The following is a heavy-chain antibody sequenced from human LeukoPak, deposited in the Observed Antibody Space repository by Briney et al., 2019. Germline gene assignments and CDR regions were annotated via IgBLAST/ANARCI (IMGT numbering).Heavy chain of an antibody. J-gene: IGHJ5*02. D-gene: IGHD3-10*01. CDR2: FDPEDGET. V-gene: IGHV1-24*01. Sequence: GASVKVSCKVSGYTLTELSMHWVRQAPGKGLEWMGGFDPEDGETIYAQKFQGRVTMTEDTSTDTAYMELSSLRYEETAVYYCATVLLWFGELPPQNWFDPWGQGTLVTVSS. CDR1: GYTLTELS. CDR3: ATVLLWFGELPPQNWFDP.